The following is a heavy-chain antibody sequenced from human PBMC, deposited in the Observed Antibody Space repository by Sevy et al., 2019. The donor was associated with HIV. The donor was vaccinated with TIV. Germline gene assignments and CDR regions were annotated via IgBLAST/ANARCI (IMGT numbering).Heavy chain of an antibody. D-gene: IGHD2-21*02. J-gene: IGHJ4*02. CDR2: IIPIFGTA. V-gene: IGHV1-69*13. CDR3: ARGGLTAMELDY. Sequence: ASVKVSCKASGGTFSSYAISWVRQAPGQGLEWMGGIIPIFGTANYAQKFQGRVTITADESTSTAYMELSSLRSEDTAVYYWARGGLTAMELDYWGQGTLVTVSS. CDR1: GGTFSSYA.